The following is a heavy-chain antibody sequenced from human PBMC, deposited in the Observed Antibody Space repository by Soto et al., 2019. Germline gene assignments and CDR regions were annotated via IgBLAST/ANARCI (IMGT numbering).Heavy chain of an antibody. CDR3: ARAPDTTNAFDI. CDR1: GYTFTSYY. D-gene: IGHD5-18*01. V-gene: IGHV1-46*01. Sequence: ASVKVSCKASGYTFTSYYMHWVRQAPGQGLEWMRIINPSGGSTSYAQKFQCRVTMTRDTSTSTVYMELSSLRSEDTAVYYCARAPDTTNAFDIWGQGTMVTVSS. CDR2: INPSGGST. J-gene: IGHJ3*02.